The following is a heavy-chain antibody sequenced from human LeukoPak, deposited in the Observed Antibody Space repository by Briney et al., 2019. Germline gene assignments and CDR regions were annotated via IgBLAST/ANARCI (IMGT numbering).Heavy chain of an antibody. Sequence: PSQTLSLTCTVSGGSISSGSYYWSWIRQPAGKGLEWIGRIYTSGSTNYNPSLKSRVTISVDTSKNQFSLKLSSVTAADTAVYYCAREPIVVVVAATKLYYYYYYMDVWGKGTTVTISS. CDR1: GGSISSGSYY. J-gene: IGHJ6*03. D-gene: IGHD2-15*01. V-gene: IGHV4-61*02. CDR3: AREPIVVVVAATKLYYYYYYMDV. CDR2: IYTSGST.